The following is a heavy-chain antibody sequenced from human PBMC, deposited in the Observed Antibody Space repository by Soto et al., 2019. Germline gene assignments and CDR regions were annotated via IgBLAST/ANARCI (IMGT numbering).Heavy chain of an antibody. CDR2: IIDSGGST. V-gene: IGHV3-23*01. CDR3: AKGRSDSASYGVDA. CDR1: RFTFGTFS. J-gene: IGHJ6*02. D-gene: IGHD2-21*01. Sequence: GSRWLAWSPARFTFGTFSIGWVRQAPRKGLEWVSDIIDSGGSTYYADSVKGRFTIARDNSKSTLYLQMNSLRAEDPALSYCAKGRSDSASYGVDARGQGATVTVSS.